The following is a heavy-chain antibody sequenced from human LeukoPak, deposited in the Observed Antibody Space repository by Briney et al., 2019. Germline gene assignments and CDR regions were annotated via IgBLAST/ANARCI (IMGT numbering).Heavy chain of an antibody. CDR1: GFTFSTYA. CDR3: AKDPGVQLGVVVPAAKRHWFDP. V-gene: IGHV3-30*04. J-gene: IGHJ5*02. D-gene: IGHD2-2*01. Sequence: GGSLRLSCAASGFTFSTYAMNWVRQAPGKGLEWVAVISYDGRQNYYADSVKGRFTISRDNSKNTLYLQMNSLRAEDTAVYYCAKDPGVQLGVVVPAAKRHWFDPWGQGTLVTVSS. CDR2: ISYDGRQN.